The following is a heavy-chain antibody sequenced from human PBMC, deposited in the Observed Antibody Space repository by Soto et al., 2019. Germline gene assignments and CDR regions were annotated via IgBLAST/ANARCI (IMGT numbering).Heavy chain of an antibody. Sequence: VKVSCKASGYTFTTYDISWVRQAPGQGLEWMGRISTYNGNTNYPXSLQGRLTMTTDTSTTTAYMELRSLRSDDTAVYYCARXXXXXXXXXXXXXXXXXFWGQXXTVXVSS. CDR2: ISTYNGNT. J-gene: IGHJ6*01. CDR1: GYTFTTYD. V-gene: IGHV1-18*01. CDR3: ARXXXXXXXXXXXXXXXXXF.